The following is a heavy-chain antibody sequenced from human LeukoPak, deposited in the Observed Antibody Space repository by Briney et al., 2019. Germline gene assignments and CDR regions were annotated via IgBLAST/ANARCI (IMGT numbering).Heavy chain of an antibody. CDR1: GASISDYY. CDR3: AKKDGDF. J-gene: IGHJ4*02. V-gene: IGHV4-4*07. CDR2: IYISGST. Sequence: ASETLSLTCSVSGASISDYYWTWFRQPAGKGLEWIGRIYISGSTNYNPSLKSRVIMSVDTSRNQLSLKLTSLTAADTAVYYCAKKDGDFWGQGTLVSVSS.